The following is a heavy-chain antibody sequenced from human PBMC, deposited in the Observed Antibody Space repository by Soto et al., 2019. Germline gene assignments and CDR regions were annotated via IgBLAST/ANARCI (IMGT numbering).Heavy chain of an antibody. J-gene: IGHJ4*02. V-gene: IGHV3-33*01. D-gene: IGHD3-10*01. CDR2: IWYDGSNK. Sequence: QVQLVESGGGVVQPGRSLRLSCAASGFTFSSYGMHWVRQAPDKGLEWVAVIWYDGSNKYYADSVKGRFTISRDNSKNTLYLQMNSLRAEDTAVYYCAREDYGSGSFDYWGQGTLVTVSS. CDR1: GFTFSSYG. CDR3: AREDYGSGSFDY.